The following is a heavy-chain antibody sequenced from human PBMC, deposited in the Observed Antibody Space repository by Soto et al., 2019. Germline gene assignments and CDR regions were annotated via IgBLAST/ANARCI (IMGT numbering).Heavy chain of an antibody. CDR1: GDSISTVDYF. V-gene: IGHV4-30-4*01. J-gene: IGHJ5*01. CDR3: ARGRYCLTGRCFPNWFDS. CDR2: IYKSATT. Sequence: PWETLSLTFSVSGDSISTVDYFWAWIRQPPGKALEYIGYIYKSATTYYNPSFESRVAISLDTSKSQFSLNVTSVTAADTAVYFCARGRYCLTGRCFPNWFDSWGQGTLVTVSS. D-gene: IGHD2-15*01.